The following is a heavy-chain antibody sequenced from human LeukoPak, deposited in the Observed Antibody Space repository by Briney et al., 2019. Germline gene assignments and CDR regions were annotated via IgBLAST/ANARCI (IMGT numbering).Heavy chain of an antibody. CDR1: GFTVNSNY. CDR3: ARGVVPAAIVYYYYYMDV. J-gene: IGHJ6*03. D-gene: IGHD2-2*02. V-gene: IGHV3-53*01. Sequence: GGSLRLSCAASGFTVNSNYMSWVRQAPGKGLEWVSVIYSGGSTYYADSVKGRFTISRDNSKNTLYLQMNSLRAEDTAVYYCARGVVPAAIVYYYYYMDVWGKGTTVTVSS. CDR2: IYSGGST.